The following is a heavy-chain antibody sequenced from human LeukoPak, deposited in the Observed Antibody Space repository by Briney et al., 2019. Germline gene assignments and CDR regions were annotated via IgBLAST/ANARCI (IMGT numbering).Heavy chain of an antibody. D-gene: IGHD4-17*01. CDR3: ARDYADYVGYFFFDY. J-gene: IGHJ4*02. CDR1: GFTFNNYA. CDR2: ISGGGETT. Sequence: GGSLRLSCAVSGFTFNNYAMNWVRQAPGKGLEWVSSISGGGETTYYADSAKGRFTISRDNSQNTLYLQMNSLRAEDTAVYYCARDYADYVGYFFFDYWGQGTLVTVSS. V-gene: IGHV3-23*01.